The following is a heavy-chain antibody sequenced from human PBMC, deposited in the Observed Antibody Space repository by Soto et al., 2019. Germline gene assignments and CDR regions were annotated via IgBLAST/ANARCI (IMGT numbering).Heavy chain of an antibody. Sequence: GGSLRLSCAASGFTFSSYAMSWVRQAPGKGLEWVSAISGSGGSTYYADSVKGRFTISRDNSKNTLYLQMNSLRAEDTAVYYCAKRLSSDYCSSTSCQYYFDFWGQGTLVTVSS. V-gene: IGHV3-23*01. J-gene: IGHJ4*02. CDR2: ISGSGGST. D-gene: IGHD2-2*01. CDR1: GFTFSSYA. CDR3: AKRLSSDYCSSTSCQYYFDF.